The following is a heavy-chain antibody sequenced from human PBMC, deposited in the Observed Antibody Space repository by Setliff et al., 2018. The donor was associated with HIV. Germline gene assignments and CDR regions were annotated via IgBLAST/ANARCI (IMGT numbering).Heavy chain of an antibody. D-gene: IGHD3-3*01. CDR1: GFRVTDTY. Sequence: GSLRLSCEASGFRVTDTYMAWVRQAPGKGLEWVTLIYKAGKTYYADFVKGRFTIARDNARNSLYLQMNSLTVEDTGVYYCARLYDRYDDSGYYHPVQALSYWGQGAQVTVSS. J-gene: IGHJ4*02. V-gene: IGHV3-66*01. CDR2: IYKAGKT. CDR3: ARLYDRYDDSGYYHPVQALSY.